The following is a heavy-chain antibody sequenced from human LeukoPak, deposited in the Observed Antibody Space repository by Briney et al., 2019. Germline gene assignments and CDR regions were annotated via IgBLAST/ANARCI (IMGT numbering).Heavy chain of an antibody. D-gene: IGHD3-22*01. Sequence: TSETLSLTCAVYGGSFSGYYWSWIRQPPGKGLEWIGYIYYSGSTNYNPSLKSRVTISVDTSKNQFSLKLSSVTAADTAVYYCARSGYYDSLLTFDIWGQGTMVTVSS. J-gene: IGHJ3*02. CDR1: GGSFSGYY. CDR2: IYYSGST. V-gene: IGHV4-59*08. CDR3: ARSGYYDSLLTFDI.